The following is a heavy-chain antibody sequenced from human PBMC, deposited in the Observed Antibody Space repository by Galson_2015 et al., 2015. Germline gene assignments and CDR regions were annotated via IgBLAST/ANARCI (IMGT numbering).Heavy chain of an antibody. D-gene: IGHD3-3*01. J-gene: IGHJ5*02. Sequence: SVKVSCQASGSTFTSYALNWVRPAPGQGLGWMGWIHTNTGNPTYAQGFTGRFVFSLDTSVSTAYLQISSLKAEDTAVYYCARAYYDFWSGYYSSWFDPWGQGTLVTVSS. CDR2: IHTNTGNP. V-gene: IGHV7-4-1*02. CDR3: ARAYYDFWSGYYSSWFDP. CDR1: GSTFTSYA.